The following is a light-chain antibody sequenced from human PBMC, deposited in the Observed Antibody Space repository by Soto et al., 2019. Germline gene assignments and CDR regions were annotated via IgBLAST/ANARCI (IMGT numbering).Light chain of an antibody. Sequence: QSALTQPPSASGSPGQSVTISCTGTSSDVGAYKYVSWYQQHPGKAPKLMIYEVDKRPSGVPDRSSGSKSGNTASLTVSGLQAEDEADYYCSSYAGSNTPYVFGTGTKVTVL. CDR3: SSYAGSNTPYV. CDR1: SSDVGAYKY. V-gene: IGLV2-8*01. CDR2: EVD. J-gene: IGLJ1*01.